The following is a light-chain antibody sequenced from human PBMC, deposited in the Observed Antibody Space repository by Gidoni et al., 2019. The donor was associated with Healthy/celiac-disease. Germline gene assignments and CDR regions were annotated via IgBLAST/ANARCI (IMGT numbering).Light chain of an antibody. Sequence: QSALTPPPPVSGPPGQSITISCTGTSSDVGSYNLVSWYQQHPGKAPKLMVYEGSKRPSGVSTRFSGSKSGNTASLTISGLQAEDEADYYCCSYAGSSTFVVFGGGTKLTVL. CDR2: EGS. CDR3: CSYAGSSTFVV. V-gene: IGLV2-23*03. CDR1: SSDVGSYNL. J-gene: IGLJ2*01.